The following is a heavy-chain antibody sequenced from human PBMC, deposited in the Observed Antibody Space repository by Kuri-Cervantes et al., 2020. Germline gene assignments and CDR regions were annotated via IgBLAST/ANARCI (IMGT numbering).Heavy chain of an antibody. CDR1: GYTFTGYY. J-gene: IGHJ6*02. CDR2: INPNSGGT. CDR3: ARALTVVTGNYYYYYGMDV. V-gene: IGHV1-2*04. Sequence: ASVKVSCKASGYTFTGYYMHWVRQAPGQGLEWMGWINPNSGGTNYAQKFQGWVTMTRDTSISTAYVELSRLRSDDTAVYYCARALTVVTGNYYYYYGMDVWGQGTTVTVSS. D-gene: IGHD4-23*01.